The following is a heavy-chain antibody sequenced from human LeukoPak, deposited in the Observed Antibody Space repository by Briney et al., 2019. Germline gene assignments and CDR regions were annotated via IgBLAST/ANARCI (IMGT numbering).Heavy chain of an antibody. CDR3: ARILLAGYGDYRFRYYFDY. D-gene: IGHD4-17*01. CDR1: RYTFTNYA. Sequence: ASVKVSCKASRYTFTNYAMHWVRQAPGQRLEWMGWINAGNGNTKYSQKFQGRVTITRDTSASTAYMELSRLRSEDTAVYYCARILLAGYGDYRFRYYFDYWGQGTLVTVSS. J-gene: IGHJ4*02. CDR2: INAGNGNT. V-gene: IGHV1-3*01.